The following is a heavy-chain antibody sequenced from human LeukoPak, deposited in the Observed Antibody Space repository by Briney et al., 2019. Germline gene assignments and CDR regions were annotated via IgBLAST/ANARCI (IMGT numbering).Heavy chain of an antibody. CDR3: ASLGGYGYVFDY. V-gene: IGHV4-34*01. CDR1: GGSFSGYY. J-gene: IGHJ4*02. CDR2: INHSGST. Sequence: PSETLSLTCAVYGGSFSGYYWSWIRQPPGKGLEWIGEINHSGSTNYNPSPKSRVTISVDTSKNQFSLKLSSVTAADTAVYYCASLGGYGYVFDYWGQGTLVPVSS. D-gene: IGHD5-18*01.